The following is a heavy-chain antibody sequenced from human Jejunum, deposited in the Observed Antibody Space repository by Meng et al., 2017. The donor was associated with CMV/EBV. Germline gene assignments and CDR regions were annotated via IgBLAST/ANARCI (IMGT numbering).Heavy chain of an antibody. CDR1: GFTFGDYY. D-gene: IGHD2-8*01. CDR3: ARDRYCTNGVCYTHFDS. J-gene: IGHJ4*02. Sequence: QLQLVEAGGGVVKSGGSRRLSCAAFGFTFGDYYMNWIRQAPGKGLEWVSSVSSVSSYTNYADSVKGRFTISRDNAKNSLYLQMNSLRAEDTAVYYCARDRYCTNGVCYTHFDSWGQGTLVTVSS. CDR2: VSSVSSYT. V-gene: IGHV3-11*06.